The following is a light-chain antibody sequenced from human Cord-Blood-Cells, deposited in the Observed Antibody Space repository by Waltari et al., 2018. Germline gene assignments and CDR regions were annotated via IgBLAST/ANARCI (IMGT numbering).Light chain of an antibody. J-gene: IGKJ2*01. Sequence: DIVMPQSPDSLAVSLDERATINSKSSQSVLYSSNNKNYLAWYQQKPGQPPKLLIYWASTRESGVPDRFSGSGSGTDFTLTISSLQAEDVAVYYCQQYYSTPYTFGQGTKLEIK. CDR1: QSVLYSSNNKNY. CDR2: WAS. V-gene: IGKV4-1*01. CDR3: QQYYSTPYT.